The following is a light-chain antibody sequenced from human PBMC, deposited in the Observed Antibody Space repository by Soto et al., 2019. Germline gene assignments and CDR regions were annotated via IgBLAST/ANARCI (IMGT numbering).Light chain of an antibody. V-gene: IGLV4-69*01. CDR2: LNSDGSH. Sequence: QSVLTQSPSASASLGASVKLTCTLSSGHSSYAIAWHQQQPEKGPRYLMKLNSDGSHSKGDGLPDRFSGSSSGAERYLTISSLQSEDEADYYCQTGGTGIRVFGGGTKLTVL. CDR1: SGHSSYA. CDR3: QTGGTGIRV. J-gene: IGLJ3*02.